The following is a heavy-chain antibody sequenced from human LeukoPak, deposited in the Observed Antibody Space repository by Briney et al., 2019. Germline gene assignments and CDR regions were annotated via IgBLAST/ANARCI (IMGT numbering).Heavy chain of an antibody. Sequence: KTSRTLSLTCTVSGGSISSGGYYWSWIRQHPGKGLEWIGYIYYSGSTNYNPSLKSRVTISVDTSKNQFSLKLSSVTAADTAVYYCARAGPGGYFDYWGQGTLATVSS. V-gene: IGHV4-61*08. CDR1: GGSISSGGYY. J-gene: IGHJ4*02. CDR2: IYYSGST. CDR3: ARAGPGGYFDY. D-gene: IGHD2-8*02.